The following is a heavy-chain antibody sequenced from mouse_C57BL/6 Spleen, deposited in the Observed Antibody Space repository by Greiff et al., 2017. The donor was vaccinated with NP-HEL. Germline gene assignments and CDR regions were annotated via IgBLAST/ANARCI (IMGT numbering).Heavy chain of an antibody. V-gene: IGHV1-7*01. CDR3: ARWANSYYYGSSYDY. J-gene: IGHJ2*01. CDR1: GYTFTSYW. Sequence: QVQLQQSGADLAKPGASVKLSCKASGYTFTSYWMHWVKQRPGQGLEWIGYINPSSGYTKYNQKFKDKATLTADKSSSTAYMQLSSLTYEDSAVYYCARWANSYYYGSSYDYWGQGTTLTVSS. D-gene: IGHD1-1*01. CDR2: INPSSGYT.